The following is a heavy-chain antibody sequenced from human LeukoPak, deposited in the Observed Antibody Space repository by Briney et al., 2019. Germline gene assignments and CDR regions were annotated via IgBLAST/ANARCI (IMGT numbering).Heavy chain of an antibody. J-gene: IGHJ4*02. V-gene: IGHV4-39*07. Sequence: SQTLSLTCTVSGGPLSSSSYYWGWIRQPPGKGLEWIGSIYYSGSTYYNPSLKSRVTILIDTSKNQFSLKLSSVTAADTAVYYCAKRGNWGFFDYWGQGTLVTVSS. CDR3: AKRGNWGFFDY. CDR1: GGPLSSSSYY. D-gene: IGHD7-27*01. CDR2: IYYSGST.